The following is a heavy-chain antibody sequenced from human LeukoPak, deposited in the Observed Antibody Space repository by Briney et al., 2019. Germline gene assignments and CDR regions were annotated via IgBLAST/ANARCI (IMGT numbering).Heavy chain of an antibody. CDR1: VGSISSYY. CDR3: ARMGRAGGFDY. D-gene: IGHD3-16*01. J-gene: IGHJ4*02. Sequence: SETLSLTCTFSVGSISSYYWSWIRQSPGKGLEWIGYIYYSGSTNYNPSLKSRVTISVDTSKNQFSLKLSSVTAADTAVYYCARMGRAGGFDYWGQGTLVTVSS. V-gene: IGHV4-59*01. CDR2: IYYSGST.